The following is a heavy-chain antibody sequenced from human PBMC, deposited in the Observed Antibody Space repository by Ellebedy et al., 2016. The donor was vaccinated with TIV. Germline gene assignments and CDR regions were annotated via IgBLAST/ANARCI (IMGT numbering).Heavy chain of an antibody. D-gene: IGHD5-18*01. J-gene: IGHJ4*02. Sequence: GGSLRLSCAASGFTFSDYYMSWIRQAPGKGLEWVSYISSSSHTNYADSVKGRFTISRDNAKNSLYLQMNSLRAEDTAVYYCARYTAMVDYWGQGTLVTVSS. CDR1: GFTFSDYY. CDR3: ARYTAMVDY. V-gene: IGHV3-11*06. CDR2: ISSSSHT.